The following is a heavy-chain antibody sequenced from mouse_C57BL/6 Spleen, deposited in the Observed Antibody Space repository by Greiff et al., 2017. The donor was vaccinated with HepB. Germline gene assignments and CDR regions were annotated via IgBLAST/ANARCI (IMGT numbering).Heavy chain of an antibody. CDR1: GYSITSGYY. J-gene: IGHJ1*03. CDR2: ISYDGSN. Sequence: DVKLVESGPGLVKPSQSLSLTCSVTGYSITSGYYWNWIRQFPGNKLEWMGYISYDGSNNYNPSLKNRISITRDTSKNQFFLKLNSVTTEDTATYYCARTYYGSRERYFDVWGTGTTVTVSS. V-gene: IGHV3-6*01. D-gene: IGHD1-1*01. CDR3: ARTYYGSRERYFDV.